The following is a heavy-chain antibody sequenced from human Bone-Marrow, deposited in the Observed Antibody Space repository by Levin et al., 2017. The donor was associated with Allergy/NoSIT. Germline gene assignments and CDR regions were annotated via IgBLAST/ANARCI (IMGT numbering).Heavy chain of an antibody. CDR1: GYTFTSYY. J-gene: IGHJ4*02. Sequence: GESLKISCKASGYTFTSYYMHWVRQAPGQGLEWMGIINPSGGSTSYAQKFQGRVTMTRDTSTSTVYMELSSLRSEDTAVYYCAMGYCSSTSCPQEGYWGQGTLVTVSS. CDR2: INPSGGST. D-gene: IGHD2-2*01. V-gene: IGHV1-46*01. CDR3: AMGYCSSTSCPQEGY.